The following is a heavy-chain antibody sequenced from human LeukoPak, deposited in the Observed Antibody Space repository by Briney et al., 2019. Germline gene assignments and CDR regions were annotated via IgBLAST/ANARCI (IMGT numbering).Heavy chain of an antibody. CDR2: IYYSGST. CDR3: ARSIQLWEDYYYYMDV. J-gene: IGHJ6*03. V-gene: IGHV4-39*07. CDR1: GGSISSSSYY. Sequence: SETLSLTCTVSGGSISSSSYYWGWIRQPPGKGLEWIGSIYYSGSTYYNPSLKSRVTISVDTSKNQFSLKLSSVTAADTAVYYCARSIQLWEDYYYYMDVWGKGTTVTVSS. D-gene: IGHD5-18*01.